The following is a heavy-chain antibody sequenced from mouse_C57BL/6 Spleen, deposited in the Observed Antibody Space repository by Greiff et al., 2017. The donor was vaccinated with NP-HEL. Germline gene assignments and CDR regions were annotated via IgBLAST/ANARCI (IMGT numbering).Heavy chain of an antibody. J-gene: IGHJ4*01. CDR1: GYAFSSSW. Sequence: VQLQQSGPELVKPGASVKISCKASGYAFSSSWMNWVKQRPGKGLEWIGRIYPGDGDTNYNGKFKGKATLTADKSSSTAYMQLSSLTSEDSAVYFCARGDYGSSLYAMDYWGQGTSVTVSS. CDR3: ARGDYGSSLYAMDY. V-gene: IGHV1-82*01. D-gene: IGHD1-1*01. CDR2: IYPGDGDT.